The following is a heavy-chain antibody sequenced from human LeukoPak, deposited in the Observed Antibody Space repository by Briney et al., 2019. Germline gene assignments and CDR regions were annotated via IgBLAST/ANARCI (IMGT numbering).Heavy chain of an antibody. J-gene: IGHJ6*02. CDR1: GGSISSYY. CDR3: ARVGGTNYYYYGMDV. V-gene: IGHV4-59*01. Sequence: SETLTLTCTVSGGSISSYYWSWIRQPPGKGLEWIGYIYDSGSTNYNPSLKSRVTISVDTSKNQFSLKLSSVTAADTAVYYCARVGGTNYYYYGMDVWGQGTTVTVSS. CDR2: IYDSGST. D-gene: IGHD1-1*01.